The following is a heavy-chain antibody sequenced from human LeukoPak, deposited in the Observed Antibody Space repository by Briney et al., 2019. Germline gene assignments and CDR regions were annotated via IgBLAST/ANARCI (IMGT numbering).Heavy chain of an antibody. CDR3: TTDILSVVPAAN. CDR1: GFTFSNAW. V-gene: IGHV3-15*01. D-gene: IGHD2-2*01. J-gene: IGHJ4*02. Sequence: GGSLRLSCAASGFTFSNAWVSWVRQAPGKGLEWVGRIKSKTDGGTTDYAAPVKGRFTISRDDSKNTLYLQMNSLKTEDTAVYYCTTDILSVVPAANWGQGTLVTVSS. CDR2: IKSKTDGGTT.